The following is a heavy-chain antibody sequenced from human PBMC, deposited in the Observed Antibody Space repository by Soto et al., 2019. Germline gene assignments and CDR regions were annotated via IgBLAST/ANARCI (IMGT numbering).Heavy chain of an antibody. V-gene: IGHV5-51*01. CDR3: ARHGNAYRHWFDP. CDR1: GYSFTSYW. J-gene: IGHJ5*02. CDR2: IYPGDSDT. D-gene: IGHD4-4*01. Sequence: GESLKISCKGSGYSFTSYWIGWVRQMPGKGLEWMGIIYPGDSDTRYSPSFQGQVTISADKSISTAYLQWSSLKASDTAVYYCARHGNAYRHWFDPWGQGTLVTVSS.